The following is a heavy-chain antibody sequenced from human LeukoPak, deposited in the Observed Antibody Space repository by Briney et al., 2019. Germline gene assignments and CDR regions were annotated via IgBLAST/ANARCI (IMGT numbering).Heavy chain of an antibody. J-gene: IGHJ6*02. Sequence: GESLKISCKGSGYSFTSYWIGWVRQLPGKGLEWMGITYPGDSDTRYSPSFQGQVTISADKSISTAYLQWSSLKASDTAMYYCARHSYGSGSYYKPYYYYGMDVWGQGTTVTVSS. D-gene: IGHD3-10*01. CDR3: ARHSYGSGSYYKPYYYYGMDV. CDR1: GYSFTSYW. V-gene: IGHV5-51*01. CDR2: TYPGDSDT.